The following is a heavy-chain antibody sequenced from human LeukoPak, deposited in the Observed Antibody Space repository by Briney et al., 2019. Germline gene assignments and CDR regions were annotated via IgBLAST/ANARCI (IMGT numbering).Heavy chain of an antibody. CDR3: ARVRIQQLVVALDY. J-gene: IGHJ4*02. D-gene: IGHD6-13*01. CDR1: GYTFTGYY. V-gene: IGHV1-18*04. CDR2: ISAYNGNT. Sequence: GASVKVSCKASGYTFTGYYMHWVRQAPGQGLEWMGWISAYNGNTNYAQKLQGRVTMTTDTSTSTAYMELRSLRSDDTAVYYCARVRIQQLVVALDYWGQGTLVTVSS.